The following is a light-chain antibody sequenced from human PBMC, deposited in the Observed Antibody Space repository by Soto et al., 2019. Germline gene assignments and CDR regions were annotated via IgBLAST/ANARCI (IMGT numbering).Light chain of an antibody. V-gene: IGLV2-14*01. CDR2: EVS. J-gene: IGLJ1*01. CDR1: SSDVGGYNY. CDR3: SSYTSSSTYV. Sequence: QSALTQPASVSGSPGQSITISCTGTSSDVGGYNYVSWYQQHPGKDPKLMIYEVSNRPSGVSNRFSGSKSGNTASLTISGLQAEDEADYYCSSYTSSSTYVFGTATKVTVL.